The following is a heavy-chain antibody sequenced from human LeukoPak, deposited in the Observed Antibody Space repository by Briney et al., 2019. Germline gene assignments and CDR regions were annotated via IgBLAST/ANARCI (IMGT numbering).Heavy chain of an antibody. D-gene: IGHD5-18*01. J-gene: IGHJ4*02. CDR3: SRLRGYSYGYADY. Sequence: GGSLRLSCAASGFTFSSYSMYWVRQAPGKRLEWVSYISSSGGTIDYADSVKGRFTISRDNAKNSLYLQMNSLRAADTAVYYCSRLRGYSYGYADYWGQGTLVTVSS. CDR2: ISSSGGTI. CDR1: GFTFSSYS. V-gene: IGHV3-48*04.